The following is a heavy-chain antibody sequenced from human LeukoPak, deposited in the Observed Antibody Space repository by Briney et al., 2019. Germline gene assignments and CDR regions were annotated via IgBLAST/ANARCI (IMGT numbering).Heavy chain of an antibody. CDR3: ARHYCINGVCYPLY. Sequence: GESLKTPLKSSGYSFTNYCIGRVPQVSGKGLGWMGILYPGDSDNIHSTPFQGQVTISDDKSISTAYRQWRSLKASDTAMYYCARHYCINGVCYPLYWGQGTLVTVSS. CDR2: LYPGDSDN. J-gene: IGHJ4*02. D-gene: IGHD2-8*01. CDR1: GYSFTNYC. V-gene: IGHV5-51*01.